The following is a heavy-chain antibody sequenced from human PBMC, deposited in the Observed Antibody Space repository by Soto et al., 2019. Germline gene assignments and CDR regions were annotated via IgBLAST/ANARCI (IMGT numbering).Heavy chain of an antibody. J-gene: IGHJ4*02. CDR2: IWYDGSNK. Sequence: QVQLVESGGGVVQPGRSLRLSCAASGFTFSSYGMHWVRQAPGKGLEWVAVIWYDGSNKYYADSVKGRFTISRDNSKNTTYPXMNSRRAEDTAVYYCAREGDIVATRVETDLYYFDYWGQGTLVTVSS. CDR3: AREGDIVATRVETDLYYFDY. D-gene: IGHD5-12*01. CDR1: GFTFSSYG. V-gene: IGHV3-33*01.